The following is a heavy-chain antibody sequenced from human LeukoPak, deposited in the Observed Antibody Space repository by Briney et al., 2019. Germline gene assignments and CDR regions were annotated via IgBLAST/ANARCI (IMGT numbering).Heavy chain of an antibody. CDR1: GGSFSGYY. J-gene: IGHJ4*02. CDR3: ARGVMRGYYGSGSYFGY. V-gene: IGHV4-34*01. D-gene: IGHD3-10*01. Sequence: SETLSLTCAVYGGSFSGYYWSWIRQPPGKGLEWIGEINHSGSTNYSPSLKSRVTISVDTSKNQFSLKLSSVTAADTAVYYCARGVMRGYYGSGSYFGYWGQGTLVTVSS. CDR2: INHSGST.